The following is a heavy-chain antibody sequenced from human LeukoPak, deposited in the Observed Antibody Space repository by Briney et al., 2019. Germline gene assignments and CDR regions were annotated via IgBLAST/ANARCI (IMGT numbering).Heavy chain of an antibody. V-gene: IGHV3-23*01. Sequence: GGSLRLSCAASGFTFSSYAMSWVRQAPGKGLEWVSAISGSGGSTYYADSVKGRFTISRDNSKNTLYLQMNSLRAGDTAVYYCARDRRGYENYYYGMDVWGQGTTVTVSS. CDR3: ARDRRGYENYYYGMDV. J-gene: IGHJ6*02. D-gene: IGHD5-12*01. CDR1: GFTFSSYA. CDR2: ISGSGGST.